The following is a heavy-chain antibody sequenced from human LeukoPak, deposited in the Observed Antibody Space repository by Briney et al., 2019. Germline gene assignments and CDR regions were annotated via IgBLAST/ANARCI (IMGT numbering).Heavy chain of an antibody. J-gene: IGHJ4*02. D-gene: IGHD3-22*01. CDR3: ARAPDSL. V-gene: IGHV3-21*01. CDR2: ISSSSYK. Sequence: GGSLRLSCAASGFTFSIYSMNWVRQAPGKGLEWVSSISSSSYKYYAASVKGRITISRDKAKNSLYMQMNSLRAEDTAVYYCARAPDSLWGQGTLVTVSS. CDR1: GFTFSIYS.